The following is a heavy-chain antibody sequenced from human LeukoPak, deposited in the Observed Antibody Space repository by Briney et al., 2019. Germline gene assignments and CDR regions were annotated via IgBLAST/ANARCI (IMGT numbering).Heavy chain of an antibody. D-gene: IGHD1-26*01. CDR3: ARHQVGANTFDY. V-gene: IGHV4-4*02. J-gene: IGHJ4*02. CDR1: GGSISSGNW. CDR2: FYDGWST. Sequence: ASGTLSLTCAVSGGSISSGNWWSWVRQPPGKGLEWIGEFYDGWSTNYNPSLKSRVTISVDKSNNQFYLKLNSVTAADTAVYYCARHQVGANTFDYWGQGTLVTVSS.